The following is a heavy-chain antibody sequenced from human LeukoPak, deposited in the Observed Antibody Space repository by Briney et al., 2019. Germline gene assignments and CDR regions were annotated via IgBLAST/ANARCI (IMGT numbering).Heavy chain of an antibody. D-gene: IGHD4-23*01. Sequence: ASVKVSCKASGYTFTGYYMHWVRQAPGQGLEWMGWINPNSGGTNYAQKFQGRVTMTRDTSISTAYMELSRLRSDDTAVYYCARAAVTHYYYGTDVWGQGTTVTVSS. CDR3: ARAAVTHYYYGTDV. CDR1: GYTFTGYY. J-gene: IGHJ6*02. CDR2: INPNSGGT. V-gene: IGHV1-2*02.